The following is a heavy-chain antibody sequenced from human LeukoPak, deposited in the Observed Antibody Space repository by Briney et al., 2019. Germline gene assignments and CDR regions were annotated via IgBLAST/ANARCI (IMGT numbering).Heavy chain of an antibody. D-gene: IGHD4-17*01. CDR3: ARENTVTPYYFDY. Sequence: SVKVSCKASGGTFSSYAISWVRQAPGQGLGWMGRIIPIFGTANYAQKFQGRVTITTDESTSTAYTELSSLRSEDTAVYYCARENTVTPYYFDYWGQGTLVTVSS. J-gene: IGHJ4*02. CDR1: GGTFSSYA. V-gene: IGHV1-69*05. CDR2: IIPIFGTA.